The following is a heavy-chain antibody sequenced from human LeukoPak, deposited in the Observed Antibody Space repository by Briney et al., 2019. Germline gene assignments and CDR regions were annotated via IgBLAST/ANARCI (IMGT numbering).Heavy chain of an antibody. D-gene: IGHD1-1*01. J-gene: IGHJ6*03. CDR2: INHSGST. CDR1: GGSFSGYY. Sequence: SETLSLTCAVYGGSFSGYYWSWIRQPPGKGLEWIGEINHSGSTNYSPSLKSRVTISVDTSKNQLSLKLSSVTAADTAVYYCARGSHGNYYYYYYMDVWGKGTTVTVSS. V-gene: IGHV4-34*01. CDR3: ARGSHGNYYYYYYMDV.